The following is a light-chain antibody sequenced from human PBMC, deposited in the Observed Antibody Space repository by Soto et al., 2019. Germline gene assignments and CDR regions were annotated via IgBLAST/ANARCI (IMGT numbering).Light chain of an antibody. CDR3: SSYTSSSTSNV. CDR1: SSDGGGYNY. J-gene: IGLJ1*01. CDR2: DVS. Sequence: QSVLTQPASVSGAPRPAVTISCTGNSSDGGGYNYVSWYQQHPGKAPKLMIYDVSNRPSGVSNRFSGSKSGNTASLTISGLQAEDEADYYCSSYTSSSTSNVFGTGTRSPS. V-gene: IGLV2-14*01.